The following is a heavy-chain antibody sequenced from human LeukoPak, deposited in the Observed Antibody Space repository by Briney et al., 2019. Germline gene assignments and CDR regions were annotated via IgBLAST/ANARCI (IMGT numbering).Heavy chain of an antibody. CDR3: AKGGEPVVSPAVN. V-gene: IGHV3-30*18. J-gene: IGHJ4*02. CDR2: ISYDGSNK. D-gene: IGHD1-14*01. Sequence: SGGSLRLSCAASGFTFSSYGMHWVRQAPGKGLEWVAVISYDGSNKYYADSVKGRFTISRDNSKNTLYLQMNSLRAEDTAVYYCAKGGEPVVSPAVNWGQGTLVTVSS. CDR1: GFTFSSYG.